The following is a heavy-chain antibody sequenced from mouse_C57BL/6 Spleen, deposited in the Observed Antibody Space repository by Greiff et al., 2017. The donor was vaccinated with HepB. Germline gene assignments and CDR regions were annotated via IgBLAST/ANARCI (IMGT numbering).Heavy chain of an antibody. D-gene: IGHD1-1*01. J-gene: IGHJ3*01. CDR1: GYTFTEYT. V-gene: IGHV1-62-2*01. CDR2: VYPGSGSI. Sequence: VQLQQSGAELVKPGASVKLSCKASGYTFTEYTIHWVKQRPGQGLEWIGWVYPGSGSIKYNEKFKDKATLSADKSSSTVSMELSRVTSEDSAVYFCARHEDVSALYYGSSPFAYWGQGTLVTVSA. CDR3: ARHEDVSALYYGSSPFAY.